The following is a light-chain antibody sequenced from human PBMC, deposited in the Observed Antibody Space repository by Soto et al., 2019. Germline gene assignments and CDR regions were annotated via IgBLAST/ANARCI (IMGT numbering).Light chain of an antibody. CDR3: QQYGSSSST. CDR2: GAS. CDR1: QSVASSY. Sequence: EIVLTQSPGTLSLSPGEGATLSCRASQSVASSYLAWYQQKPGQAPRLLIYGASNRATGIPDRFSRGGSGTDFTLTISRLEPEDFAVYYCQQYGSSSSTFGQGTKLEIK. J-gene: IGKJ2*01. V-gene: IGKV3-20*01.